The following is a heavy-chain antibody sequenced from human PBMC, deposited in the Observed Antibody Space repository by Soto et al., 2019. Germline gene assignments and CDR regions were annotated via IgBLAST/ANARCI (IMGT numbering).Heavy chain of an antibody. CDR3: ARDVRTGTQTSSGMDV. CDR2: IIPIFGTA. CDR1: GGTSSSYA. V-gene: IGHV1-69*01. D-gene: IGHD1-1*01. Sequence: QVQLVQSGAEVKKPGSSVKVSCKASGGTSSSYAISWVRQAPGQGLEWMGGIIPIFGTANYAQKFQGRVTITADESTSTAYMELSSLRSEDTAVYYCARDVRTGTQTSSGMDVWGQGTTVTVSS. J-gene: IGHJ6*02.